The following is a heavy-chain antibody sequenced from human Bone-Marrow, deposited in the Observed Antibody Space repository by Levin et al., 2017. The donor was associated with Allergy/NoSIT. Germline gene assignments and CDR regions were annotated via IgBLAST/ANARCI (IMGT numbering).Heavy chain of an antibody. V-gene: IGHV3-11*01. J-gene: IGHJ3*01. D-gene: IGHD2-8*01. CDR2: ISSSGGSI. CDR3: ARIMYGTDAFDL. Sequence: GGSLRLSCAASGIIFSDYYMTWIRQAPGKGLEWVSYISSSGGSIYYSDSVKGRFTISRDNTKNSLYLQMNSLRAEDTAVYYCARIMYGTDAFDLWGLGTMVTVSS. CDR1: GIIFSDYY.